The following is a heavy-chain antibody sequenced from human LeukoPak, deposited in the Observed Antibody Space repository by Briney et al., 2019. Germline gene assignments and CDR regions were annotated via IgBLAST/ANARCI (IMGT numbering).Heavy chain of an antibody. Sequence: ASVKVSCKASGYTFTGYYMNWVRQAPGQGLEWMGWINPNSGGTNYAQKFQGRVTMTRDTSINTAYMELSRLTSDDTAVYFRARAAYCGGGCLYWFDSWGQGTLDTVSS. J-gene: IGHJ5*01. CDR3: ARAAYCGGGCLYWFDS. D-gene: IGHD2-21*02. CDR2: INPNSGGT. V-gene: IGHV1-2*02. CDR1: GYTFTGYY.